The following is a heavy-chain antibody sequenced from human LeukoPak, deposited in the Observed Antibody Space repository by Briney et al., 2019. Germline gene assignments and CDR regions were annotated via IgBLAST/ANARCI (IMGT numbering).Heavy chain of an antibody. D-gene: IGHD1-26*01. V-gene: IGHV3-48*03. CDR3: ARDLPTGTYRAYFDN. CDR1: GFIFSNYE. CDR2: ISSTGSDI. J-gene: IGHJ4*02. Sequence: PGGSLRLPCAGSGFIFSNYEMNWVRQAPGKGLEWGSYISSTGSDIYYADSVKGRFTITRDNAENSLYLQMNSLRAEDTAVYYCARDLPTGTYRAYFDNWGQGTLVTVSS.